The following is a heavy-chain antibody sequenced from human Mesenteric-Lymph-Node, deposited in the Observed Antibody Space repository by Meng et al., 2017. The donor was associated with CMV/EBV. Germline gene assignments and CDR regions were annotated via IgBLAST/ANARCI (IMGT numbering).Heavy chain of an antibody. V-gene: IGHV1-69*05. CDR1: GGTFSSYV. CDR2: IIPIFGTA. D-gene: IGHD6-13*01. J-gene: IGHJ4*02. Sequence: SVKVSCKASGGTFSSYVISWVRQAPGQGLEWMGGIIPIFGTANYAQKFQGRVTITTDESTSTAYMELSSLRSDDTAVYYCASGGHGSSWYSLDYWGQGTLVTVSS. CDR3: ASGGHGSSWYSLDY.